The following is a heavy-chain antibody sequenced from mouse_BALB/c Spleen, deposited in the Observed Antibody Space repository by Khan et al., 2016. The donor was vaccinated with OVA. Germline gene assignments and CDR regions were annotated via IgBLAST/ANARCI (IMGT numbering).Heavy chain of an antibody. CDR1: GYSFTSYY. CDR2: LDPFNGGT. Sequence: VPLQQSGPELMTPGASVKISCKASGYSFTSYYIHWVKQSHGKSLEWIGDLDPFNGGTSYTPKFKSKATLSVDKSSTTASMHLSSLTSADSPVYYCARHGYVAWFAYWGQGALVTVSA. D-gene: IGHD2-2*01. J-gene: IGHJ3*01. CDR3: ARHGYVAWFAY. V-gene: IGHV1S135*01.